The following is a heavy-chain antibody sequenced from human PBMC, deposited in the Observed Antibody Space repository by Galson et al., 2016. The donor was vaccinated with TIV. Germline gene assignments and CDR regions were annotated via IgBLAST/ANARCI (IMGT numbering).Heavy chain of an antibody. J-gene: IGHJ1*01. V-gene: IGHV3-23*01. CDR2: INAGGDLT. CDR1: GFTFNKYA. D-gene: IGHD1-1*01. Sequence: SLRLSCAGSGFTFNKYAMSWVRQTPERGLEWISNINAGGDLTNYADSVKGRFTMSRDTSKDTLYLDMNTLRADDTAIYSCARDALEWTVRVQLVNWGQGTLVTVSS. CDR3: ARDALEWTVRVQLVN.